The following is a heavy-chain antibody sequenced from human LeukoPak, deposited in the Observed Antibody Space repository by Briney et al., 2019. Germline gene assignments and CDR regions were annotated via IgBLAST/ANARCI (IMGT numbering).Heavy chain of an antibody. CDR1: GFTFSSYG. CDR3: AKDLMIFGVVIPDY. Sequence: GGSLRLSCAASGFTFSSYGMHWVRQAPGKGLEWVAVISYDGSNKYYADSVKGRFTISRDNSKNTLYLQMNSLRAEDTAVYYCAKDLMIFGVVIPDYWGQGTLVTVSS. CDR2: ISYDGSNK. V-gene: IGHV3-30*18. J-gene: IGHJ4*02. D-gene: IGHD3-3*01.